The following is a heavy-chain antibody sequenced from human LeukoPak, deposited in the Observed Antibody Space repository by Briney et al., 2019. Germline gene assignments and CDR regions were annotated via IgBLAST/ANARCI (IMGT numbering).Heavy chain of an antibody. CDR3: ARDFVPYY. Sequence: SETLSLTCTVSGGFINDYYWGWIRQPPGKGLEWIGYIYYSGSTNYNPSLKSRVTISLDTSKNQFSLKLSSVTAADTAVYYCARDFVPYYWGQGILVTVSS. D-gene: IGHD3-3*01. CDR1: GGFINDYY. CDR2: IYYSGST. V-gene: IGHV4-59*01. J-gene: IGHJ4*02.